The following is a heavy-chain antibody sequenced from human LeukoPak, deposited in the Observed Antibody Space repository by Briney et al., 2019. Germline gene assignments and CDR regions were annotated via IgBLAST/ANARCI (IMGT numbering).Heavy chain of an antibody. J-gene: IGHJ4*02. D-gene: IGHD3-3*01. CDR2: ISSSGSRI. CDR3: AGDQTLFGVVIDY. Sequence: GGSLRLSCAASGFTFSNYEMNWVRQAPGKGLEWVSYISSSGSRIYYADSVKGRFTISRDNARNSLYLQMNSLRAEDTAVYYCAGDQTLFGVVIDYWGQGTLVAVSS. V-gene: IGHV3-48*03. CDR1: GFTFSNYE.